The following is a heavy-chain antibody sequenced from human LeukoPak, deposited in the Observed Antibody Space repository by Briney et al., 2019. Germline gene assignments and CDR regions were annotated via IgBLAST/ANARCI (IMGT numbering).Heavy chain of an antibody. J-gene: IGHJ4*02. CDR1: GYIFTDYY. CDR3: ARDTSIVGATAVDY. CDR2: INPNSGST. D-gene: IGHD1-26*01. Sequence: ASVKVSCKASGYIFTDYYIHWVRQAPGQGLEWMGWINPNSGSTKYAQKFQGRVTMTRNTSISTAYMEVSRLRSDGTAMFYCARDTSIVGATAVDYWGQGTLVTVSS. V-gene: IGHV1-2*02.